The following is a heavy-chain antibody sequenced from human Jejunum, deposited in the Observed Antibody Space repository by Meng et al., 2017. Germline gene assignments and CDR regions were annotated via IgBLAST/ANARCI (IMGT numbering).Heavy chain of an antibody. V-gene: IGHV3-7*01. Sequence: GESLKISCEASAFSFSDYWMTWVRQAPGKGLEWVANIKQDGSVSDYVDSVKGRFTISRDNAKNTLYLQLNSLRAEDTAVYYFARESLDYYSLDYWGQGTLVTAPQ. J-gene: IGHJ4*02. D-gene: IGHD1-26*01. CDR1: AFSFSDYW. CDR2: IKQDGSVS. CDR3: ARESLDYYSLDY.